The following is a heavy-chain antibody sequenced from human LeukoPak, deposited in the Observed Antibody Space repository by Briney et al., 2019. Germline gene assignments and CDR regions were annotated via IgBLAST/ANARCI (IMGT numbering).Heavy chain of an antibody. CDR3: ARSKLGYCSSTSCYGIFVPFDY. D-gene: IGHD2-2*01. CDR2: IYYSGST. J-gene: IGHJ4*02. Sequence: SSETLSLTCTVSGGSISSSSYYWGWIRQPPGKGLEWIGSIYYSGSTYYNPSLKSRVTISVDTFKNQFSLKLSSVTAADTAVYYCARSKLGYCSSTSCYGIFVPFDYWGQGTLVTVSS. CDR1: GGSISSSSYY. V-gene: IGHV4-39*01.